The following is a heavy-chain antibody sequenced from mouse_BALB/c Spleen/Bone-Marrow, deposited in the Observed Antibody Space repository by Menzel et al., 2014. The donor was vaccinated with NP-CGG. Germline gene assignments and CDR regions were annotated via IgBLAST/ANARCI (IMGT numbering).Heavy chain of an antibody. Sequence: LKQSGSELVRPGASVKLSCKASGYTFTSYWMHWVKQRPGQGLEWIGNIYPGSGSTNYDEKFKSKATLTVGTSSSTAYMQLSSLTSEDSAVYYCTRSGHYGSSYGYFDVWGAGTTVTVSS. D-gene: IGHD1-1*01. CDR2: IYPGSGST. CDR1: GYTFTSYW. J-gene: IGHJ1*01. V-gene: IGHV1S22*01. CDR3: TRSGHYGSSYGYFDV.